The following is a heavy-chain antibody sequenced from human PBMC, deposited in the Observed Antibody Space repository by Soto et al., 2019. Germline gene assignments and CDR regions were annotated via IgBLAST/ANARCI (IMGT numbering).Heavy chain of an antibody. CDR1: GGSISSYY. V-gene: IGHV4-59*08. D-gene: IGHD5-12*01. CDR3: ARHVDVYSPIYY. Sequence: SSETLSLTCTVSGGSISSYYWSWIRQPPGKGLEWIGYIYYSGSTNYNPSLKSRVTISVDTSKNQFSLKLSSVTAAGTAVYYCARHVDVYSPIYYWGQGTLVTVSS. CDR2: IYYSGST. J-gene: IGHJ4*02.